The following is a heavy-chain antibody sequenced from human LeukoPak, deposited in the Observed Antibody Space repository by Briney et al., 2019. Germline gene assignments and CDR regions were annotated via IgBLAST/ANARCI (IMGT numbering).Heavy chain of an antibody. D-gene: IGHD5-12*01. CDR3: ARDFSSDYDS. CDR2: IYSGGST. V-gene: IGHV3-53*04. J-gene: IGHJ5*02. CDR1: GFTVSSNY. Sequence: GGSLKLSCAASGFTVSSNYMSWVRQAPGKGLEWVSVIYSGGSTYYADSVKGRFTISRHNSKNTLYLQMNSLRAEDTAVYYCARDFSSDYDSWGQGTLVTVSS.